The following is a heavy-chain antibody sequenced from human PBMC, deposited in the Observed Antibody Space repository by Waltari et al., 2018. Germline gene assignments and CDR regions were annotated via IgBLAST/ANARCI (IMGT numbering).Heavy chain of an antibody. Sequence: QVQLQESGPGLVKPSETLSLTCAVSGYSISRGYYWGWIRQPPGKGLEWIGSIYHSGSTYANPTVKSRVTISVDTSKNQFSLKLSSVTAADTAVYYCAREYSDSSGYYNNWFDPWGQGTLVTVSS. V-gene: IGHV4-38-2*02. J-gene: IGHJ5*02. D-gene: IGHD3-22*01. CDR3: AREYSDSSGYYNNWFDP. CDR1: GYSISRGYY. CDR2: IYHSGST.